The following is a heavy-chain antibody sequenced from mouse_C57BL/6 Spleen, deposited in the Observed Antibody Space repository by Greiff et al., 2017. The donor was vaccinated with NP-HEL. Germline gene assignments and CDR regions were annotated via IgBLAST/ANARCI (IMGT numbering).Heavy chain of an antibody. Sequence: VHLVESDAELVKPGASVKISCKVSGYTFTDHTIHWMKQRPEQGLEWIGYIYPRDGSTKYNEKFKGKATLTADKSSSTAYMQLNSLTSEDSAVYFCARERGSSYRYFDVWGTGTTVTVSS. CDR3: ARERGSSYRYFDV. CDR2: IYPRDGST. CDR1: GYTFTDHT. D-gene: IGHD1-1*01. V-gene: IGHV1-78*01. J-gene: IGHJ1*03.